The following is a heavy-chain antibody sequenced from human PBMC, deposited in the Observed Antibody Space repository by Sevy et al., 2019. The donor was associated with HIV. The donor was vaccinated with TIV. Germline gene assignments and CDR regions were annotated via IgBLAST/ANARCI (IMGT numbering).Heavy chain of an antibody. CDR2: ISDSGGST. CDR1: GFTFSSYA. J-gene: IGHJ6*03. Sequence: GGSLRLSCAASGFTFSSYAMSWVRQAPGKGLEWVSAISDSGGSTYYADSVKGRFTISRDNSKNTLYLQMNSLRAEDTAVYYCAKGPYDSSGYYPSAPYYYYYYMDVWGKGTTVTVSS. V-gene: IGHV3-23*01. D-gene: IGHD3-22*01. CDR3: AKGPYDSSGYYPSAPYYYYYYMDV.